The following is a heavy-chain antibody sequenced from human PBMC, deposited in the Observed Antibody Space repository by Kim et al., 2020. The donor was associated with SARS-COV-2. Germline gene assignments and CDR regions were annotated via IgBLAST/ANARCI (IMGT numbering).Heavy chain of an antibody. CDR1: GGSISSYY. CDR3: ARDPLLFGPYSSSWDYWYFDL. CDR2: IYTSGST. D-gene: IGHD6-13*01. V-gene: IGHV4-4*07. Sequence: SETLSLTCTVSGGSISSYYWSWIRQPAGKGLEWIGRIYTSGSTNYNPSLKSRVTMSVDTSKNQFSLKLSSVTAADTAVYYCARDPLLFGPYSSSWDYWYFDLWGRGTLVTVSS. J-gene: IGHJ2*01.